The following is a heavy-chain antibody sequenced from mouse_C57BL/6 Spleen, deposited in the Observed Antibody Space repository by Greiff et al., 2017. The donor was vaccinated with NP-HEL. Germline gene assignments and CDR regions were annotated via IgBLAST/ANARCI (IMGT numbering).Heavy chain of an antibody. CDR2: INPNNGGT. D-gene: IGHD1-1*01. CDR3: ARRDWVVARAMDY. J-gene: IGHJ4*01. V-gene: IGHV1-26*01. Sequence: EVQLQQSGPELVKPGASVKISCKASGYTFTDYYMNWVKQSHGKSLEWIGDINPNNGGTSYNQKFKGKATLTVDKSSSTAYMELRSLTSEDSAVYYCARRDWVVARAMDYWGQGTSVTVSS. CDR1: GYTFTDYY.